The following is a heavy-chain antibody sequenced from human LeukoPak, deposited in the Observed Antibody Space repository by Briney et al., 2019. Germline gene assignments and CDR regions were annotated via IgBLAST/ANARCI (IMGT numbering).Heavy chain of an antibody. D-gene: IGHD3-10*01. Sequence: GGSLRLSCAASGFTVGSNYMSWVRQAPGKGLEWVSVIYSGGSTYYADSVKGRFTISRDNSKNTLYLQMNSLRAEDTAVYYCARVKGAFGEEFDAFDIWGQGTMVTVSS. CDR3: ARVKGAFGEEFDAFDI. V-gene: IGHV3-53*01. CDR2: IYSGGST. CDR1: GFTVGSNY. J-gene: IGHJ3*02.